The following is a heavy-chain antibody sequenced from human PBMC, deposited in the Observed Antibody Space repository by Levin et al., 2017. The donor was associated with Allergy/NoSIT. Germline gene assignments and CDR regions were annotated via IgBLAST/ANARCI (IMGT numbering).Heavy chain of an antibody. Sequence: GGSLRLSCAASGFTFSSHGMYWVRQAPGKGLEWVAVISYDGRNKYHADSVKGRFTISRDNSKNTLYLQMDSLRVEDTAVYYCATRPGRALDREVIRPYIDYWGQGTLVTVSS. CDR3: ATRPGRALDREVIRPYIDY. J-gene: IGHJ4*02. CDR2: ISYDGRNK. CDR1: GFTFSSHG. V-gene: IGHV3-30*03. D-gene: IGHD3-10*01.